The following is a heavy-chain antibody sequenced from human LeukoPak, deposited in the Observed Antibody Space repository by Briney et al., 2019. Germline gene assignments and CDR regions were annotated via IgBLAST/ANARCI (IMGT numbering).Heavy chain of an antibody. CDR3: RIFRGGSYDFWSGHGREYFDY. Sequence: PGGSLRLSCEASAFTFDDYAMHWVRQAPGKGLEWVSLISGDGGSTYYAHSVKGRFTISRDNAKNSLYLQMNSLRAEDTAVCYGRIFRGGSYDFWSGHGREYFDYWGQGTLVTVSS. V-gene: IGHV3-43*02. D-gene: IGHD3-3*01. CDR1: AFTFDDYA. J-gene: IGHJ4*02. CDR2: ISGDGGST.